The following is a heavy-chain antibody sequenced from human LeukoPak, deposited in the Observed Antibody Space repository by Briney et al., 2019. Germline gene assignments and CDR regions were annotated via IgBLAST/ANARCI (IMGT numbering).Heavy chain of an antibody. V-gene: IGHV3-23*01. Sequence: GGSLRLSCAASGFTFSSYAMNWVRQAPGKGLEWVSAITGSGGRTYYADSVKGRFTISRDNSKNTLYLQMNSLRAEDTAVYYCARGRDSSSWYPQYYYYFDYWGQGTLVTVSS. J-gene: IGHJ4*02. CDR2: ITGSGGRT. CDR1: GFTFSSYA. CDR3: ARGRDSSSWYPQYYYYFDY. D-gene: IGHD6-13*01.